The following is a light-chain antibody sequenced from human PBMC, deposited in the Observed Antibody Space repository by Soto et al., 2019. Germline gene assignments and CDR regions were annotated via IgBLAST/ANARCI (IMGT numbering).Light chain of an antibody. CDR3: QQFDIPRST. J-gene: IGKJ2*02. CDR2: EAS. Sequence: EIVLTQSPTSLSLSPAERATLSCRASQSISGSFVAWYQPKPGQAPTLLLYEASQRATGIPDRFSGGGSGTDFTLTINRLEPEDVAVYYCQQFDIPRSTFGQGTKVDIK. V-gene: IGKV3-20*01. CDR1: QSISGSF.